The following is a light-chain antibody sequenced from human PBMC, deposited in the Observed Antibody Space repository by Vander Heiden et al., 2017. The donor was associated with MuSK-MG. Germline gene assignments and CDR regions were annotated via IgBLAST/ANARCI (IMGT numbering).Light chain of an antibody. V-gene: IGKV1-39*01. CDR2: AAS. J-gene: IGKJ2*01. Sequence: DIQMTQSPSSLSASVGDRVTITCRASQSIRTKLNWYQEQRGKAPKVLIYAASTLRSGVPSRFSGSGSGTDFTLSISSLQPEDFATYYCQQSYSTPWTFGQGTKLEIK. CDR1: QSIRTK. CDR3: QQSYSTPWT.